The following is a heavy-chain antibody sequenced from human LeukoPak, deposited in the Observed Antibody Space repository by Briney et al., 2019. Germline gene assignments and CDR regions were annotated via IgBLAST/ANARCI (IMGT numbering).Heavy chain of an antibody. Sequence: GRSLRLSCVASGFTFSNYGMHWVRQAPGKGLEGVAVIWSDGGNKFYRDSVKGRFTISRDNSRNTLYLQMNSLSAEDTAVYYCAKGSTTFDYWGQGTLVTVSS. CDR1: GFTFSNYG. CDR2: IWSDGGNK. D-gene: IGHD2/OR15-2a*01. V-gene: IGHV3-33*06. CDR3: AKGSTTFDY. J-gene: IGHJ4*02.